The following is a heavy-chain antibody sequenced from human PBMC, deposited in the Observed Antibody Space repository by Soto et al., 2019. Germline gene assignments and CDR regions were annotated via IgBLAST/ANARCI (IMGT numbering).Heavy chain of an antibody. V-gene: IGHV1-46*02. CDR3: ARGSHIAVVTASFDY. D-gene: IGHD2-21*02. Sequence: QVQLVQSGAEVRKPGASVKVSCKPSGYTFNTYYLHWLRQAPGQALEWMGVIHPSGGGTTYAQKFLGRVTVTRDTSTTTVFMELSRLRSDDTAVYYCARGSHIAVVTASFDYWGKGTLVTVSS. CDR1: GYTFNTYY. J-gene: IGHJ4*02. CDR2: IHPSGGGT.